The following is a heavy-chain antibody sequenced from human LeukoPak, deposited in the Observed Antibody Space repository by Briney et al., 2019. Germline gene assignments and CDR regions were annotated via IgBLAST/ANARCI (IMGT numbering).Heavy chain of an antibody. CDR1: GFTFSSYS. Sequence: PGGSLRLSCAASGFTFSSYSMNWVRQAPGKGLEWVSSISSSSSYIYYADSVKGRFTISRDNAKNSLYLQMNSLRAEDTAVYCCARDSRRYFDYWGQGTLVTVSS. V-gene: IGHV3-21*01. CDR2: ISSSSSYI. CDR3: ARDSRRYFDY. J-gene: IGHJ4*02.